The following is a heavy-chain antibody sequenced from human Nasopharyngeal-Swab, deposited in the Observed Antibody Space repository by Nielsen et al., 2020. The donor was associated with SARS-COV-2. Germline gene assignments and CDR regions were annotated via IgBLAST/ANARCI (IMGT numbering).Heavy chain of an antibody. Sequence: VKVSCKASGGTFSSYAISWVRQAPGQGLEWMGGIIPIFGTANYAQKFQGRVTITADESTSTAYMELSSLRSDDTAVYYCARSAVAVAGRGDYYYGMDVWGQGSTVTVSS. CDR3: ARSAVAVAGRGDYYYGMDV. CDR2: IIPIFGTA. J-gene: IGHJ6*02. D-gene: IGHD6-19*01. CDR1: GGTFSSYA. V-gene: IGHV1-69*13.